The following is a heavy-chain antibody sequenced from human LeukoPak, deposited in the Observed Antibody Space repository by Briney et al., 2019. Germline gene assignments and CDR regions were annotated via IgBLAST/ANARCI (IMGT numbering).Heavy chain of an antibody. Sequence: SGPTLVNPTQTLTLTCTFSGFSLSTSGMCVSWIRQPPGKALEWLARIDWDDDKYYSTSLKTRLNISKDPSKDQLVLTMTNMDPVDTATYYCARIRGYCSGGSCPTRYKYYYYYMDVWGKGTTVTVSS. CDR2: IDWDDDK. CDR3: ARIRGYCSGGSCPTRYKYYYYYMDV. V-gene: IGHV2-70*11. CDR1: GFSLSTSGMC. D-gene: IGHD2-15*01. J-gene: IGHJ6*03.